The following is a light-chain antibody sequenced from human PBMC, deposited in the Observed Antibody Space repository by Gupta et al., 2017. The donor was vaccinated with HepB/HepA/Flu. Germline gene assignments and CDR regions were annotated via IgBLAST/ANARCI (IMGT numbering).Light chain of an antibody. Sequence: DIVMPQSPLSLPVTPGEPASISCRSSQSLLESNGHSYLDWYLQKPGQSPQLLIYLGSNRASGVPDRFSGSGSGTDFTLKISRVEAEDVGVYYCMHSVQTPYTFGQGTKLQIK. CDR2: LGS. CDR1: QSLLESNGHSY. CDR3: MHSVQTPYT. V-gene: IGKV2-28*01. J-gene: IGKJ2*01.